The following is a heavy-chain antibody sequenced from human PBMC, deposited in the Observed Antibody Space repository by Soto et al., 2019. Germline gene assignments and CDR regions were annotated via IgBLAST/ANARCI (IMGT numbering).Heavy chain of an antibody. CDR1: RGSIVGVYH. CDR3: AKTKNVGHQPN. Sequence: PSETVSLTSAVSRGSIVGVYHWAWIRQSPGRGLEWIASIYHTGTTYYTPSLESRVTISVDTSKNQFSLRLSSVTAAASAVYFCAKTKNVGHQPNLGQGNLVT. J-gene: IGHJ4*02. V-gene: IGHV4-38-2*01. CDR2: IYHTGTT. D-gene: IGHD1-1*01.